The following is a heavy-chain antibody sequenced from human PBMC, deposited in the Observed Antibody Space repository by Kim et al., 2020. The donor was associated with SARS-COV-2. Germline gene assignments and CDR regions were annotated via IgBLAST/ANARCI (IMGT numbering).Heavy chain of an antibody. Sequence: SETLSLTCTVSGGSISSYYWSWIRQPPGKGLEWIGYIYYSGSTNYNPSLKSRVTISVDTSKNQFSLKLSSVTAADTAVYYCARASPGLRLRLGELSFTRGYYYYYGMDVWGQGTTVTVSS. J-gene: IGHJ6*02. CDR1: GGSISSYY. D-gene: IGHD3-16*02. V-gene: IGHV4-59*13. CDR3: ARASPGLRLRLGELSFTRGYYYYYGMDV. CDR2: IYYSGST.